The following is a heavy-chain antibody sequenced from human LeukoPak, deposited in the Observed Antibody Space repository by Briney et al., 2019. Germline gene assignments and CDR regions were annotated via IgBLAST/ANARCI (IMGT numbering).Heavy chain of an antibody. CDR2: INHSGST. D-gene: IGHD4-23*01. Sequence: PSETLSLTCAVYGGSFSGYYWSWIRQPPGKGLEWIGEINHSGSTNYNPSLKSRVTISVDTSKNQFSLKLSSVTAADTAVYYCARGQTTVVTPYFDYWGQGTLVTVSS. J-gene: IGHJ4*02. CDR1: GGSFSGYY. V-gene: IGHV4-34*01. CDR3: ARGQTTVVTPYFDY.